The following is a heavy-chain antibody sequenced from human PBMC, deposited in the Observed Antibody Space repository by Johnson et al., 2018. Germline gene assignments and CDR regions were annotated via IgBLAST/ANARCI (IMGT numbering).Heavy chain of an antibody. CDR2: ISSSSTTI. V-gene: IGHV3-48*02. J-gene: IGHJ1*01. Sequence: VQLVESGGGLVQXGGSLRLSCAASGFNFGIFSMNWVRQAPGKGLEWLSYISSSSTTIYYADSVKGRFTISRHNAKNSLFLQMNSLRDEDTAVYYCARDHWDSGGYYNEYFQHWGQGTLVTVSS. CDR1: GFNFGIFS. CDR3: ARDHWDSGGYYNEYFQH. D-gene: IGHD3-22*01.